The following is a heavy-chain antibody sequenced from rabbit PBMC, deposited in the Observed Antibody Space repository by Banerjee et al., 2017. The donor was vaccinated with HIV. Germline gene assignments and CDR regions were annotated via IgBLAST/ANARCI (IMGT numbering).Heavy chain of an antibody. V-gene: IGHV1S7*01. D-gene: IGHD6-1*01. Sequence: QSLEESGGGLVTLGGSLKLSCKASGIDFSSYGISWVRQAPGKGLEWIAYIYPDYGSTDYASWVNGRFTISLDNAQNTVFLQMTSLTAADTATYFCARIYTYGYADYAYARAFNLWGQGTLVTVS. J-gene: IGHJ4*01. CDR3: ARIYTYGYADYAYARAFNL. CDR1: GIDFSSYG. CDR2: IYPDYGST.